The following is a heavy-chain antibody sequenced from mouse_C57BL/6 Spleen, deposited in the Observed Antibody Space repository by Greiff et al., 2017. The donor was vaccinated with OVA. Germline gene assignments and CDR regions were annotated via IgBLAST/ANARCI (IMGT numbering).Heavy chain of an antibody. D-gene: IGHD3-2*02. CDR1: GFTFSDYG. CDR2: ISSGSSTI. CDR3: ARRAAQATGLDY. J-gene: IGHJ4*01. Sequence: EVKLMESGGGLVKPGGSLKLSCAASGFTFSDYGMHWVRQAPEKGLEWVAYISSGSSTIYYADTVKGRFTISRDNAKNTLFLQMTSLRSEDTAMYYCARRAAQATGLDYWGQGTSVTVSS. V-gene: IGHV5-17*01.